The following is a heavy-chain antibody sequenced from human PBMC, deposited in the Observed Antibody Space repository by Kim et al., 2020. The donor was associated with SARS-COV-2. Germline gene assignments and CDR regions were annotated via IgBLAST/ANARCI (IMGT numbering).Heavy chain of an antibody. Sequence: LKSRVTISVDTSKSQVSLKLSSVTAADTAVYYCARVTHPFRLGRDGALDIWGQGTMVTVSS. CDR3: ARVTHPFRLGRDGALDI. D-gene: IGHD3-9*01. J-gene: IGHJ3*02. V-gene: IGHV4-59*01.